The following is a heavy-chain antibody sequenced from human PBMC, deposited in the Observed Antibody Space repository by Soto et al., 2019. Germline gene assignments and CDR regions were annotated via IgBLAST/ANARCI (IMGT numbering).Heavy chain of an antibody. CDR2: IYHSGST. Sequence: SETLSLTCTVSGGSISSSSYYWGWIRQPPGKGLEWIGSIYHSGSTYYNPSLKSRVTISVDTSKNQFSLKLSSVTAADTAVYYCARIKKGGYSGYDAELDYWGQGTLVTVSS. J-gene: IGHJ4*02. CDR3: ARIKKGGYSGYDAELDY. D-gene: IGHD5-12*01. V-gene: IGHV4-39*01. CDR1: GGSISSSSYY.